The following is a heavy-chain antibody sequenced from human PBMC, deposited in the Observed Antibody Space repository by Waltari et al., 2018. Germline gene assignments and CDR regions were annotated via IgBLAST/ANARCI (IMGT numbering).Heavy chain of an antibody. V-gene: IGHV3-30*02. D-gene: IGHD1-26*01. CDR3: AKWELPPWGYYYYGMDV. J-gene: IGHJ6*02. CDR1: GGSISSSSYY. Sequence: QLQLQESGPGLVKPSETLSLTCTVSGGSISSSSYYWGWIRQPPGQGLEWVAFIRYDGSNKYYADSVKGRFTISRDNSKNTLYLQMNSLRAEDTAVYYCAKWELPPWGYYYYGMDVWGQGTTVTVSS. CDR2: IRYDGSNK.